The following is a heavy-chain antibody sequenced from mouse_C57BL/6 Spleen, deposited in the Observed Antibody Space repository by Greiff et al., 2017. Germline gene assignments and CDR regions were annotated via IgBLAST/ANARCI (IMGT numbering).Heavy chain of an antibody. Sequence: VQVVESGAELVRPGTSVKVSCKASGYAFTNYLIEWVKQRPGQGLAWIGVINPGSGGTNYNEKFKGKATLTADKSSSPAYMQLSSLTSEDSAVYFCARRFGYWGQGTTLTVSS. CDR2: INPGSGGT. J-gene: IGHJ2*01. V-gene: IGHV1-54*01. CDR1: GYAFTNYL. CDR3: ARRFGY.